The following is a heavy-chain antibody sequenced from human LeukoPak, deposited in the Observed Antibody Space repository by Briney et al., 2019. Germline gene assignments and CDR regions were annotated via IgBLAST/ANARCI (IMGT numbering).Heavy chain of an antibody. Sequence: SETLSLTCTVSGGSIRSYYWGWIRQPPGKGLEWIGYIYYSGSTNYNPSLKSRVSISVDTSKNQFSLKLSSVTAADTAVYYCARERGPLIRGYSSGWYDYWGQGSLVTVSS. D-gene: IGHD6-19*01. J-gene: IGHJ4*02. CDR1: GGSIRSYY. V-gene: IGHV4-59*12. CDR2: IYYSGST. CDR3: ARERGPLIRGYSSGWYDY.